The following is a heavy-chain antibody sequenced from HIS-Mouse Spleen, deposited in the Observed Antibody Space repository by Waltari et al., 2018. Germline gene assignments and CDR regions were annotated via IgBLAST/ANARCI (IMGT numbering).Heavy chain of an antibody. J-gene: IGHJ4*02. CDR2: IDWDDDK. V-gene: IGHV2-70*15. D-gene: IGHD6-19*01. CDR1: GFSLSTSGMC. Sequence: QVTLRESGPALVKPTQTLTLTCTFSGFSLSTSGMCVSWIRQPPGKALEWLARIDWDDDKYYSTSLKTRLNISKDTSKNQVVLTMTNMDPVDTATYYCARIAEGYSSGWYAFDYWGQGTLATVSS. CDR3: ARIAEGYSSGWYAFDY.